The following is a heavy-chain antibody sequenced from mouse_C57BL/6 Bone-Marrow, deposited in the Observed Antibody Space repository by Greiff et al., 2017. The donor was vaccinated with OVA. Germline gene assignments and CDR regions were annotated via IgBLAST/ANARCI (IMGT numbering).Heavy chain of an antibody. CDR3: TVKWRFYAMDY. Sequence: EVQVVESGGGLVQPGGSMKLSCVASGFTFSNYWMNWVRQSPEKGLEWVAQIRLKSDNYATHYAESVKGRFTISRDDSKSSVYLQMNNLRAEDTGIYYCTVKWRFYAMDYWGQGTSVTVSS. V-gene: IGHV6-3*01. CDR1: GFTFSNYW. CDR2: IRLKSDNYAT. J-gene: IGHJ4*01.